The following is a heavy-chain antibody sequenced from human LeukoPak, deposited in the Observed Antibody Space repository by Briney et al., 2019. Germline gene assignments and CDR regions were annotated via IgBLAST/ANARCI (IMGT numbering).Heavy chain of an antibody. CDR2: INHSGST. D-gene: IGHD2-15*01. V-gene: IGHV4-34*01. CDR1: GGSFSGYY. CDR3: ARGKVVAATHFDY. J-gene: IGHJ4*02. Sequence: SETLSLTCAAYGGSFSGYYWSWIRQPPGKGLEWIGEINHSGSTNYNPSLKSRVTISVDTSKNQFSLKLSSVTAADTAVYYCARGKVVAATHFDYWGQGTLVTVSS.